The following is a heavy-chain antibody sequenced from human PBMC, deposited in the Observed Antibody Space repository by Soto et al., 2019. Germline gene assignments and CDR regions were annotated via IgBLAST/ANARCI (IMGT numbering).Heavy chain of an antibody. D-gene: IGHD3-16*01. V-gene: IGHV3-53*04. CDR2: IYSGGST. CDR3: ARGHDYIWGSYPSGY. Sequence: GGSLRLSCAASGFTVSSNYMSWVRQAPGKGLEWVSVIYSGGSTYYADSVKGRFTISRHNSKNTLYLQMNSLRAEDTAVYYCARGHDYIWGSYPSGYWGQGTLVTVSS. J-gene: IGHJ4*02. CDR1: GFTVSSNY.